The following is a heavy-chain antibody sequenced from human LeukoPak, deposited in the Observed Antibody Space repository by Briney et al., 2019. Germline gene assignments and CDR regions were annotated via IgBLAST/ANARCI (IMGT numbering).Heavy chain of an antibody. CDR2: IKQDGSAK. D-gene: IGHD1-1*01. Sequence: GGSLRLSCVASGFALSTVWMGWGRQAPGKGLEWVASIKQDGSAKYYVGSVKGRFIISRDNANNSLYLQMNSLRVEDTAFYYCVRAWTGTGPGDCWGQGTLVTVSS. CDR1: GFALSTVW. V-gene: IGHV3-7*04. CDR3: VRAWTGTGPGDC. J-gene: IGHJ4*02.